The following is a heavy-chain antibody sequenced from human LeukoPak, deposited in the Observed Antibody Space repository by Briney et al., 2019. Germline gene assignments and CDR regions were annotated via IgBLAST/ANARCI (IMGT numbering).Heavy chain of an antibody. Sequence: SEALSLTCTVSGGSIRSYYWSWIRQPPGKGLEWIGYIYNSGSTNYNPSLKSRVTISVDTSKNQFSLKLSSVTAADTAVYYCARDPYNGAYSEGYYYYYMDVWGKGTTVTVSS. CDR3: ARDPYNGAYSEGYYYYYMDV. D-gene: IGHD1-1*01. V-gene: IGHV4-59*01. CDR2: IYNSGST. J-gene: IGHJ6*03. CDR1: GGSIRSYY.